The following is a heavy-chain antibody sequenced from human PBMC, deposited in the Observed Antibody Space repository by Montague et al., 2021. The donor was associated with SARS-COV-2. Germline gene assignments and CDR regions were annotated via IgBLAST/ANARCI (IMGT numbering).Heavy chain of an antibody. D-gene: IGHD3-22*01. CDR2: INHSGST. CDR3: ARAIVDVTMMVVVMTGVEHYFDF. J-gene: IGHJ4*02. V-gene: IGHV4-34*01. Sequence: SETRSLTCAVYGGSFSGYYWSWIRQPPGKGLEWIGDINHSGSTNYNPSLKSRVSISVDTSKNQFSLKLSSVTAADTAAYYCARAIVDVTMMVVVMTGVEHYFDFWGQGTLVTVSS. CDR1: GGSFSGYY.